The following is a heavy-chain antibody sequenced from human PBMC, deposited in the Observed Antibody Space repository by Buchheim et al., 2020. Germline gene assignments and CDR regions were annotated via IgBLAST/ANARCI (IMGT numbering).Heavy chain of an antibody. CDR3: ARDGQGLVPRYYHYYYYMDV. V-gene: IGHV3-7*01. Sequence: EVQLVESGGGLVQPGGSLRLSCAASGFTFSSYWMSWVRQAPGKGLEWVSNIKQDGSEKYYVDSVKGRFTISRDNAKNSLYLQMNSLRAEDTAVYYCARDGQGLVPRYYHYYYYMDVWGKGTT. CDR2: IKQDGSEK. J-gene: IGHJ6*03. CDR1: GFTFSSYW. D-gene: IGHD6-19*01.